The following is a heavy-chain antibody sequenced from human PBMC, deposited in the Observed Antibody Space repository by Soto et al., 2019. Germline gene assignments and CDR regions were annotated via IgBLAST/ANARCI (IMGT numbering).Heavy chain of an antibody. J-gene: IGHJ4*02. CDR1: GYTFTSYG. Sequence: AAVKVSCKGSGYTFTSYGISLVRQAPGQGLEWMGWISAYNGNTNYAQKLQGRVTMTTDTSTSTAYMELRSLRSDDTAVYYCASNSYGYIFYDYWGQGTLVTVSS. D-gene: IGHD5-18*01. CDR2: ISAYNGNT. CDR3: ASNSYGYIFYDY. V-gene: IGHV1-18*01.